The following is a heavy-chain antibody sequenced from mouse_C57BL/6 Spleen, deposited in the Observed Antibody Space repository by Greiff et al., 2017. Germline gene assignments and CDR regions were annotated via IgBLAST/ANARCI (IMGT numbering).Heavy chain of an antibody. CDR1: GYTFTSYW. CDR3: ARGLYSPHFDY. D-gene: IGHD2-12*01. J-gene: IGHJ2*01. Sequence: QVQLKQPGAELVMPGASVKLSCKASGYTFTSYWMHWVKQRPGQGLEWIGEIDPSDSYTNYNQKFKGKSTLTVDKSSSTAYMQRSSLTSEDSAVYYCARGLYSPHFDYWGQGTTLTVSS. CDR2: IDPSDSYT. V-gene: IGHV1-69*01.